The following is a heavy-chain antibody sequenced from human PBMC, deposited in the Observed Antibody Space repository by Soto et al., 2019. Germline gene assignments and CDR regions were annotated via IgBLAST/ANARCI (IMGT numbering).Heavy chain of an antibody. Sequence: QVQLQQWGAGLLKPSETLSLTCAVYGGSFSGYSWTWIRQSPGKGLEWIGQINHSGSTTYNPSLKSRVTXSXGXXKNQFSLELSSVTAADTAVYYCARGLFSENYYSGGWYYFDYWGQGTLVTVSS. J-gene: IGHJ4*02. V-gene: IGHV4-34*01. CDR2: INHSGST. CDR3: ARGLFSENYYSGGWYYFDY. D-gene: IGHD1-26*01. CDR1: GGSFSGYS.